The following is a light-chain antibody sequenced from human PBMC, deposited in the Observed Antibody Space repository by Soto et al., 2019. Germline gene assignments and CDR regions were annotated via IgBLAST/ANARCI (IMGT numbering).Light chain of an antibody. CDR3: QQANSFPWT. J-gene: IGKJ1*01. Sequence: DIQMTQSPSSVSAPVGDRVTITCRASQGVGSWLAWYQQKPGKAPKLLIFAASSLQSGVPSRFSGSGSGTDFTRTISSLQPEDVARYYCQQANSFPWTFGQGTEVEIK. CDR1: QGVGSW. V-gene: IGKV1-12*01. CDR2: AAS.